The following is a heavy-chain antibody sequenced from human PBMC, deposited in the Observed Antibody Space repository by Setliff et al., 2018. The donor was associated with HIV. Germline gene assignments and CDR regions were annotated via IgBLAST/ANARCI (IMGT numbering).Heavy chain of an antibody. Sequence: ASVKVSCKASGYSFTTYGISWVRQAPGQGLEWVGWISVYNGQTLYAQKLQGRVTMTKDTSTSTAYMELRSLRPDDTAVYFCARRADWFDLWGQGTLVTVSS. J-gene: IGHJ5*02. CDR1: GYSFTTYG. CDR3: ARRADWFDL. V-gene: IGHV1-18*01. CDR2: ISVYNGQT.